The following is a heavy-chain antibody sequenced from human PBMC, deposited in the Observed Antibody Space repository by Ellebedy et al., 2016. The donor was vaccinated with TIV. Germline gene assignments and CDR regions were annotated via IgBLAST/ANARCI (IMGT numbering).Heavy chain of an antibody. D-gene: IGHD3-22*01. CDR2: IKQDGSEK. CDR3: ARDFLSAGNYYYDSSGYYGY. Sequence: PGGSLRLSCAASGFIFSSYWMSWVRQAPGKGLEWVANIKQDGSEKYYVDSVKGRFTISRDNAKNSLYLQMNSLRAEDTAVYYCARDFLSAGNYYYDSSGYYGYWGQGTLVTVSS. J-gene: IGHJ4*02. V-gene: IGHV3-7*04. CDR1: GFIFSSYW.